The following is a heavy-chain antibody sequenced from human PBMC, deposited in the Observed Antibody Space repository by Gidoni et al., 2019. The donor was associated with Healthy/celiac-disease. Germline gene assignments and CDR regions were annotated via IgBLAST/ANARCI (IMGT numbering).Heavy chain of an antibody. J-gene: IGHJ5*02. CDR3: AKPAFDP. V-gene: IGHV3-30*02. Sequence: QVQLVESGGGVVQPGGSLRLSCAASGFTFSSYGMHWVRQAPGKGLEWVAFIRYDGSNKYYADSVKGRFTISRDNSKNTLYLQMNSLRAEDTAVYYCAKPAFDPWGQGTLVTVSS. CDR2: IRYDGSNK. CDR1: GFTFSSYG.